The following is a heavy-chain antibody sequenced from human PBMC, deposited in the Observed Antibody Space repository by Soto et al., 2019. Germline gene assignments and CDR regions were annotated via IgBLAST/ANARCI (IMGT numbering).Heavy chain of an antibody. D-gene: IGHD3-10*01. CDR3: ARMVRGVIVAYNWFDP. Sequence: SETLSLTCTVSGGSISSGDYYWSWIRQPPGKGLEWIGYIYYSGSTYYNPSLKSRVTISVDTSKNQFSLKLSSVTAADTAVYYCARMVRGVIVAYNWFDPWGQGTLVTVSS. V-gene: IGHV4-30-4*01. CDR2: IYYSGST. J-gene: IGHJ5*02. CDR1: GGSISSGDYY.